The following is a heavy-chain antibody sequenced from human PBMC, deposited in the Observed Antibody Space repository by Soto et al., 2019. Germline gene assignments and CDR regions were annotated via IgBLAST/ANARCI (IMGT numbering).Heavy chain of an antibody. V-gene: IGHV3-74*02. Sequence: EVQLAGSGGGLVQPGGSLRLSCAASGFTISSNWMHWVRQAPGKGLVWVSRLNSDGSRTDYADSVKGRFSISRDNAKNTLYLQMSNLGAEDTAMYYCARGGSGSYWDYSAMDVWGKGTTVTASS. CDR3: ARGGSGSYWDYSAMDV. CDR2: LNSDGSRT. D-gene: IGHD1-26*01. CDR1: GFTISSNW. J-gene: IGHJ6*04.